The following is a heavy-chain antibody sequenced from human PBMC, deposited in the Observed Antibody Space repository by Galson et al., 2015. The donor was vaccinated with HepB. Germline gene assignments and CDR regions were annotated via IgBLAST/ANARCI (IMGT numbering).Heavy chain of an antibody. J-gene: IGHJ4*02. CDR2: INPSGDRT. CDR3: ARETATSGSKNFDL. V-gene: IGHV1-46*03. D-gene: IGHD5-18*01. Sequence: SVKVSCKASGDTCSTHYMHWVRQAPGQGLEWMGAINPSGDRTWNAQKFQGRVTMTRDTSTNTVYMELTNLRFEDTAVYSCARETATSGSKNFDLWGQGTLVAVSS. CDR1: GDTCSTHY.